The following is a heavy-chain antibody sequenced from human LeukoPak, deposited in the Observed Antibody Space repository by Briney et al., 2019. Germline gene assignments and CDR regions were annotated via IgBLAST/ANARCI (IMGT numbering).Heavy chain of an antibody. V-gene: IGHV3-33*01. D-gene: IGHD3-22*01. J-gene: IGHJ4*02. Sequence: GGSLRLSCAASGFSFSNYGIHWVRQAPGKGLEWVAVIRYDGNSEYYADSVKGRFTISRDNSKNTLYLQMNSLRAEDTAVYYCARESGLYYYDSSGEDYWGQGTLVTVSS. CDR3: ARESGLYYYDSSGEDY. CDR1: GFSFSNYG. CDR2: IRYDGNSE.